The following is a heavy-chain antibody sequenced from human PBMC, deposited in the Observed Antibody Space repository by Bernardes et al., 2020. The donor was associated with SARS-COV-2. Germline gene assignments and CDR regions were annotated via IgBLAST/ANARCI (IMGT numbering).Heavy chain of an antibody. Sequence: GGSLRLSCAATGFTFSNYWMHWVRQVPGEGLVWVSRIKTDGTSPSYADSVKGRFPISRDNAKNTLYLQMNSLRVEDTAVYYCARGALSGTYGVGDYWGQGTLVTVSS. CDR3: ARGALSGTYGVGDY. CDR2: IKTDGTSP. D-gene: IGHD1-26*01. CDR1: GFTFSNYW. J-gene: IGHJ4*02. V-gene: IGHV3-74*01.